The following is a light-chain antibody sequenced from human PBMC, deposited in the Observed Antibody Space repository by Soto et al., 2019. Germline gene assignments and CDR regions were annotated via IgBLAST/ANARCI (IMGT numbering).Light chain of an antibody. J-gene: IGLJ1*01. CDR2: EGS. V-gene: IGLV2-23*01. Sequence: QSALTKPASVSGSPGQSITISCTGTSSDVGTYNLVSWYQHHPGKAPKLMIYEGSKRPSGVSNRFSGSKSGNTASLPISGLQSEDEADDYCCSYAGRSTYVFGTGTKVTVL. CDR1: SSDVGTYNL. CDR3: CSYAGRSTYV.